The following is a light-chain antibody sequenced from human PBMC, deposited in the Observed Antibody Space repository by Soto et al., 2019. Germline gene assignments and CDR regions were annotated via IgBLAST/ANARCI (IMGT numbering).Light chain of an antibody. CDR2: DVT. J-gene: IGLJ1*01. CDR3: CSYAGGYTHV. Sequence: QSVLTQSRSVSGSPGQSVTISCTGTSSDVGGYNSVSWFQQYPGKAPKLIIYDVTNRPSGVPDRFSGSKSGSTASLTISGLQTDDEADYYCCSYAGGYTHVFGTGTKVTVL. CDR1: SSDVGGYNS. V-gene: IGLV2-11*01.